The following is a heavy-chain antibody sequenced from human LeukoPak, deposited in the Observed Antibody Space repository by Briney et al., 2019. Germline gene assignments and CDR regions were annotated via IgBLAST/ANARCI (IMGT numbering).Heavy chain of an antibody. J-gene: IGHJ4*02. CDR2: IYTSGST. V-gene: IGHV4-61*02. CDR3: ARDGASITGTTNYFDY. Sequence: PSETLSLTCTVSGGSLSSGSYYWSWIRQPAGKGLEWIGRIYTSGSTNYNPSLKSRVTISVDTSKNQFSLKLSSVTAADTAVYYCARDGASITGTTNYFDYWGQGTLVTVSS. CDR1: GGSLSSGSYY. D-gene: IGHD1-7*01.